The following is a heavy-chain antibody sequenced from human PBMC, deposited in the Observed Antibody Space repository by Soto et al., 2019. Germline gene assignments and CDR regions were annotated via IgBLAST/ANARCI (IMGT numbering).Heavy chain of an antibody. V-gene: IGHV4-4*02. CDR2: IYRTGST. Sequence: QVQLQESGPGLVKPSGTLSLTCAVSSDSISSNYWWTWVRQSPGEGLEWIGEIYRTGSTNFNPSLGNRVTMSIDKSKNQFSLKLTSVTAVDTAEYYCAAVSGGCSRTTCQLDPWGQGTLVTVSS. CDR1: SDSISSNYW. D-gene: IGHD2-2*01. CDR3: AAVSGGCSRTTCQLDP. J-gene: IGHJ5*02.